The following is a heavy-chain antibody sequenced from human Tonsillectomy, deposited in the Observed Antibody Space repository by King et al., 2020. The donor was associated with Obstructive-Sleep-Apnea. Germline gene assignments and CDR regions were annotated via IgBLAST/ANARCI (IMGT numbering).Heavy chain of an antibody. V-gene: IGHV3-23*04. Sequence: VQLVESGGGLVQPGGSLRLSCAASGFTFISYTLTWVRQAPGKGLEWVSAISGSGVNTYYAGAVKGRFTISRDNSKNTLYLHMNSLRAEDTAIYYCAEVGATSSFDYWGQGTLVTVSS. D-gene: IGHD1-26*01. CDR3: AEVGATSSFDY. CDR2: ISGSGVNT. J-gene: IGHJ4*02. CDR1: GFTFISYT.